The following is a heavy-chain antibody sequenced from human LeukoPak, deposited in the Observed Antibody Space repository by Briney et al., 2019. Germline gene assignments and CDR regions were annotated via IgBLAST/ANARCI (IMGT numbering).Heavy chain of an antibody. Sequence: GASVKVSCKASGYTFTSYDINWVRQATGQGLEWMGWMNPNSGNTGYAQKFQGRVTMTRNTSIRTAYMELSSLRSEDTAVYYCARGLNDGSGSYYNPGIGYWGQGTLVTVSS. CDR1: GYTFTSYD. CDR3: ARGLNDGSGSYYNPGIGY. V-gene: IGHV1-8*01. J-gene: IGHJ4*02. CDR2: MNPNSGNT. D-gene: IGHD3-10*01.